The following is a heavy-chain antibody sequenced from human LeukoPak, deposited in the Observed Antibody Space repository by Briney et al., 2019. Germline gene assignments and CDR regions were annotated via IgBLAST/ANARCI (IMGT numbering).Heavy chain of an antibody. J-gene: IGHJ4*02. CDR2: ITSDGIST. V-gene: IGHV3-74*03. CDR3: ARGGGYSYGSFDY. D-gene: IGHD5-18*01. Sequence: GGSLRLSCAASGFTFSGTWMHWVRQPPGKGLVWVARITSDGISTTYAESVKGRFTISRDNAKNTLYLQMNSLRAEDTAVYYCARGGGYSYGSFDYWGQGTLVTVSS. CDR1: GFTFSGTW.